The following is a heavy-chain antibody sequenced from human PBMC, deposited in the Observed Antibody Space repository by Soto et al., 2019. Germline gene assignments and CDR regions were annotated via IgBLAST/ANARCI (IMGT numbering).Heavy chain of an antibody. Sequence: QVQLQESGPGLVKPSQTLSLTCTVSGGSISSGGSYWSLIRQHPGKGRAWIGYIYYSGSTYYNPSLKSRVTISVDTSKNQFSLKLSSVTAADTAVYYCARAAGLRVVPDYWGQGTLVTVSS. CDR2: IYYSGST. CDR3: ARAAGLRVVPDY. J-gene: IGHJ4*02. CDR1: GGSISSGGSY. D-gene: IGHD6-13*01. V-gene: IGHV4-31*03.